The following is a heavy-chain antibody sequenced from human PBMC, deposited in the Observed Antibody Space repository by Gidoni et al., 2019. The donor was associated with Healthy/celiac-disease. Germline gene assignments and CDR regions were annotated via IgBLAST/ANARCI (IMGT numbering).Heavy chain of an antibody. CDR2: ISGSGGST. V-gene: IGHV3-23*01. CDR1: GFTFSSYA. J-gene: IGHJ6*02. CDR3: AKGKAGGGDYYYGMDV. Sequence: VQLLESGGGLVQPGGSLRLSCAASGFTFSSYAMSWVRQAPGKGLEWVSAISGSGGSTYYADSVKGRFTISRDNSKNTLYLQMNSLRAEDTAVYYCAKGKAGGGDYYYGMDVWGQGTTVTVSS. D-gene: IGHD2-21*01.